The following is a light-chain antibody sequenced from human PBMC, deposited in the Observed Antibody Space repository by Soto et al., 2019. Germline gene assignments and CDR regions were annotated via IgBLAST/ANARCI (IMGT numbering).Light chain of an antibody. CDR2: SAF. CDR3: ESYGCSRWP. V-gene: IGKV3-20*01. CDR1: QSVSSNY. J-gene: IGKJ1*01. Sequence: EIVLTQSPGTLSLSPGERGTLSCRASQSVSSNYLAWYQQKPGQAPRLLIYSAFSRSTGIPDRFSGSGSGTDFTFARGGREPDVLGVYYGESYGCSRWPFGKGPRVESK.